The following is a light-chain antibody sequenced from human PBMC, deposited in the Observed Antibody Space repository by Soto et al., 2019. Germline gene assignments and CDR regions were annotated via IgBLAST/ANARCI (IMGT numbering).Light chain of an antibody. CDR3: CSYAGSYTYV. CDR2: DVS. CDR1: SSDVGGYNY. Sequence: QSVLTPPRSVSCSPGPSVTISCTGTSSDVGGYNYVSWYQQHPGKAPKLMIYDVSQRPSGVPDRFSGSKSGNTASLTISGLQSEDEADYYCCSYAGSYTYVFGTGTKVTVL. J-gene: IGLJ1*01. V-gene: IGLV2-11*01.